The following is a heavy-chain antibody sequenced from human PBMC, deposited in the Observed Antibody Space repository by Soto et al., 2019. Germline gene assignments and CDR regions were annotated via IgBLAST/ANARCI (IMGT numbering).Heavy chain of an antibody. CDR2: ISWNSGSI. V-gene: IGHV3-9*01. CDR3: AKDSEQQPENWFDP. J-gene: IGHJ5*02. CDR1: GFTFDDYA. D-gene: IGHD6-13*01. Sequence: GGSLRLSCAASGFTFDDYAMHWVRQAPGKGLEWVSGISWNSGSIGYADSVKGRFTISRDNAKNSLYLQMNRLRAEDTALYYCAKDSEQQPENWFDPWGQGTLVTVSS.